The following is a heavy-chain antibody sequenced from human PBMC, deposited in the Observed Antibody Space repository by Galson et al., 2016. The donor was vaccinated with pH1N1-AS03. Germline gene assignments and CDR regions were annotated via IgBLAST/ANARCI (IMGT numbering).Heavy chain of an antibody. D-gene: IGHD2-2*01. CDR1: GFIFSGNS. Sequence: SLRLSCAASGFIFSGNSMSWVRQAPGKGLEWVAAISPTGETTPYADSVKGRFIISRDNSKNTLFLEMDNLRAEDTAVYYCAKCDVSCQHSTLDYWGQGTLVTVSS. CDR3: AKCDVSCQHSTLDY. CDR2: ISPTGETT. J-gene: IGHJ4*02. V-gene: IGHV3-23*01.